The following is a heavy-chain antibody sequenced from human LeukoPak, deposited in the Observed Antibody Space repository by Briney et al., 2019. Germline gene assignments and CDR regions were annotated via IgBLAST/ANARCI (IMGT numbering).Heavy chain of an antibody. CDR3: ARDYYGDYGLDY. CDR1: GFTFSSFG. V-gene: IGHV3-21*01. J-gene: IGHJ4*02. Sequence: GGSLRLSCAASGFTFSSFGMNWVRQAPGKGLEWVSSISSSGSYIYYADSVEGRFAISRDSAKNSLYLQMSSLRAEDTAVYYCARDYYGDYGLDYWGQGTLVTVSS. D-gene: IGHD4-17*01. CDR2: ISSSGSYI.